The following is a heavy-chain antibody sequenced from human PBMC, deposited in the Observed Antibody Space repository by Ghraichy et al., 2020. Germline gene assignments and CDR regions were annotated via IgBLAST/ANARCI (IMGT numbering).Heavy chain of an antibody. Sequence: GGSLRLSCAASGFTVSSNYMSWVRQAPGKGLEWVSVIYSGGSTYYADSVKGRFTISRDNSKNTLYLQMNSLRAEDTAVYYCARSLHSSGYSDAFDIWGQGTMVTVSS. CDR2: IYSGGST. CDR1: GFTVSSNY. D-gene: IGHD3-22*01. CDR3: ARSLHSSGYSDAFDI. V-gene: IGHV3-53*01. J-gene: IGHJ3*02.